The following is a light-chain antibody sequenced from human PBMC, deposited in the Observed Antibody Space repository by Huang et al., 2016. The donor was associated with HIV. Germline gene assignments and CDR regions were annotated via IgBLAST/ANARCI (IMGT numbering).Light chain of an antibody. CDR1: QSISYW. V-gene: IGKV1-5*03. CDR3: QQSYSSPYT. J-gene: IGKJ2*01. Sequence: DIQMTQSPSTLSASLGDRVTVTCRSSQSISYWLAWYQHKPGTAPKLLLYQASTLQRGVPSRFSGSGSGTHFTLTISSLQPDDVATYYCQQSYSSPYTFGQGTKLEIK. CDR2: QAS.